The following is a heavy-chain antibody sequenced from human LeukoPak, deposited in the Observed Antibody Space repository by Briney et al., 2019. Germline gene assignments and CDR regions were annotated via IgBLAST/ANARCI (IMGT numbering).Heavy chain of an antibody. CDR1: GYTFTSYS. CDR3: ARVGSHYDSSGSFFDY. V-gene: IGHV1-46*01. D-gene: IGHD3-22*01. Sequence: ASVKVSCKASGYTFTSYSMHWVRQAPGQGLEWMGIINPSGGSTRYAQKFQGRVTITADESTSTAYMELSSLRSEDTAVYYCARVGSHYDSSGSFFDYWGQGTLVTVSS. CDR2: INPSGGST. J-gene: IGHJ4*02.